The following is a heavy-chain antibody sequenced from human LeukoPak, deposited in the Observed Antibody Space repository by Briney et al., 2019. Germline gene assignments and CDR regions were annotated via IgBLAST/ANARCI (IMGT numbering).Heavy chain of an antibody. J-gene: IGHJ6*03. CDR1: GFTFTSHG. V-gene: IGHV3-30*02. CDR2: IRYDGSNK. D-gene: IGHD4-17*01. CDR3: AKAASKRTDYGDYAFYYYMDV. Sequence: PGGSLRLSCGASGFTFTSHGMHWVRQAPGKGLEWVAHIRYDGSNKYYADSVKGRFTISRDDSKNTLYLQMNSLRAEDTAVYYCAKAASKRTDYGDYAFYYYMDVWGKGTTVTISS.